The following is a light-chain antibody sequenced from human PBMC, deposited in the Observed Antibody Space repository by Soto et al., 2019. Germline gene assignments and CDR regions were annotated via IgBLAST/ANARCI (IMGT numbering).Light chain of an antibody. CDR2: SAS. Sequence: EIVLTQSAGTLSLSPGERATLSCRASQSVSSSYLAWYQQKPGQAPRLLIYSASSRATGIPDRFSGSGSGTDFILTISRLEPEDFAVYYCQQYDTFGQGTKLEIK. CDR3: QQYDT. CDR1: QSVSSSY. V-gene: IGKV3-20*01. J-gene: IGKJ2*01.